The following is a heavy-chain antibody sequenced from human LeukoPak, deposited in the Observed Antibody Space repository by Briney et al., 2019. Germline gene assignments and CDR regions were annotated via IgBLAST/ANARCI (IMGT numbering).Heavy chain of an antibody. CDR2: ISGSGDST. CDR1: GFTFSSYA. J-gene: IGHJ5*02. Sequence: GGSLRLSCVASGFTFSSYAMNWVRQTPGKGLEWVSSISGSGDSTFYADSVKGRFTISRDNSKNTLYLQMNSLRAEDTAVYYCAKDLTQYSRWFDPWGQGTLVTVSS. D-gene: IGHD1-14*01. V-gene: IGHV3-23*01. CDR3: AKDLTQYSRWFDP.